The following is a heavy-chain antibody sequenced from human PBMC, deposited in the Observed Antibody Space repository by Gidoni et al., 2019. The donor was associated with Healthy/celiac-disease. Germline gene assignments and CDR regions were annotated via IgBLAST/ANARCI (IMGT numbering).Heavy chain of an antibody. CDR3: ARVKALTTVTTHGDYYYYGMDV. J-gene: IGHJ6*02. CDR2: SSSSSSYI. V-gene: IGHV3-21*01. CDR1: GFTFSSYR. D-gene: IGHD4-17*01. Sequence: EVQLVESGGGLVKPGGSLRLYCAASGFTFSSYRMNWVLQAPGKGLEWFSSSSSSSSYIYYADSVKGLFTISRDNAKNSLYLQMNSLRAEDTAVYYCARVKALTTVTTHGDYYYYGMDVWGQGTTVTVSS.